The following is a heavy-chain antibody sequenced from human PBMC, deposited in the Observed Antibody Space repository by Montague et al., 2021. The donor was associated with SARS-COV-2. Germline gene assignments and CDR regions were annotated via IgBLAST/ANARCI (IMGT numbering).Heavy chain of an antibody. Sequence: SETLSLTCTGSGGSISSNNYYWDWIRQPPGKGLEWIGSIYDSGSTYYNPSHKSRVTISVDTSKNHFSLKLNSVTAADTAVYYCARRGRKLLPVATTIGGFDIWGQEKMVTVSS. CDR3: ARRGRKLLPVATTIGGFDI. V-gene: IGHV4-39*02. J-gene: IGHJ3*02. CDR1: GGSISSNNYY. CDR2: IYDSGST. D-gene: IGHD5-12*01.